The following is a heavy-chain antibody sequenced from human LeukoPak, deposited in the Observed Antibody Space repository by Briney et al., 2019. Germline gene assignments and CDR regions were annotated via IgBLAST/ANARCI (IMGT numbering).Heavy chain of an antibody. V-gene: IGHV3-23*01. CDR2: ISGSGGST. CDR1: GFTFSSYA. D-gene: IGHD6-25*01. J-gene: IGHJ5*02. Sequence: PGGSLRLSCAASGFTFSSYAMSWVRQAPGKGLEWVSAISGSGGSTYYADSVKGRFTISRDNSKNTLFLQMNSLRAEDTAVYYGATDLSPSLNRAPLRAATDSCDPCCQGTLVIV. CDR3: ATDLSPSLNRAPLRAATDSCDP.